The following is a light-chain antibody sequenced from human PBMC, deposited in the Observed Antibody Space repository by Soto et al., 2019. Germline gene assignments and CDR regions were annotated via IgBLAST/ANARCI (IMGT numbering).Light chain of an antibody. J-gene: IGLJ1*01. CDR3: TSYTSSSTYV. CDR2: DVS. Sequence: QSVLTQPASVSRAPGQSITISRPGTSSDVGGYHYVSWYQQYPGKAPKVMIYDVSNRPSGVSNRFSGSKSGTTASLTISGLQAEDEADYYCTSYTSSSTYVFGTGTKVTV. CDR1: SSDVGGYHY. V-gene: IGLV2-14*01.